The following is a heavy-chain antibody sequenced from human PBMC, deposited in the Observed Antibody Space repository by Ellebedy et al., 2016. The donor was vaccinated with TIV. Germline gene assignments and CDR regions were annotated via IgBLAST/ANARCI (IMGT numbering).Heavy chain of an antibody. Sequence: ASVKVSXXASEYTFTSYDINWVRQATGQGLEWMGWMNPNSGNTGYAQKFQGRVTMTRNTSISTAYMELSSLISEDTAVYYCARDLSRGVVPAAIPFDYWGQGTLVTVSS. CDR3: ARDLSRGVVPAAIPFDY. D-gene: IGHD2-2*02. J-gene: IGHJ4*02. CDR2: MNPNSGNT. V-gene: IGHV1-8*01. CDR1: EYTFTSYD.